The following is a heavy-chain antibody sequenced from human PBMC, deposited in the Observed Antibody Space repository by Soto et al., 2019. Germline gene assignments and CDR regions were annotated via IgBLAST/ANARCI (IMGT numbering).Heavy chain of an antibody. J-gene: IGHJ1*01. CDR1: GYTFTSYD. V-gene: IGHV1-8*01. Sequence: QVQLVQSWAEVKKPGASVKVSCKASGYTFTSYDINWVRQATGQGLEWMGWMNPNSGNTGYAQKFQGRVTMNRNTSIRTTYMQLSSLRSEDTSVYYGESERSGSSEYWGQGTLVTVSS. CDR3: ESERSGSSEY. CDR2: MNPNSGNT. D-gene: IGHD1-26*01.